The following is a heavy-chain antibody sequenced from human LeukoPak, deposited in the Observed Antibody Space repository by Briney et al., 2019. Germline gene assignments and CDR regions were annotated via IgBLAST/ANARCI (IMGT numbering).Heavy chain of an antibody. V-gene: IGHV3-7*01. CDR2: IKQDGSEK. J-gene: IGHJ4*02. CDR1: GFTLSSYS. Sequence: PGGSLRLSCAASGFTLSSYSMNWVRQAPGKGLEWVANIKQDGSEKYYVDSVKGRFTISRDNAKNSLYLQMNSLRAEDTAVYYCARSDNLYGDYFAYWGQGTLVTVSS. CDR3: ARSDNLYGDYFAY. D-gene: IGHD4-17*01.